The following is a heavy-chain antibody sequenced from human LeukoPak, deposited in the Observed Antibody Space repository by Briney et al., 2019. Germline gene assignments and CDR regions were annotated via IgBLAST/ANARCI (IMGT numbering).Heavy chain of an antibody. CDR2: IYYSGST. J-gene: IGHJ4*02. V-gene: IGHV4-31*02. CDR3: ASRIGYSYGIDY. D-gene: IGHD5-18*01. Sequence: SWIRQHPGKGLEWIGYIYYSGSTYYNPSLKSRVTISEDTSKNQFSLKLSSVTAADTAVYYCASRIGYSYGIDYWGQGTLVTVSS.